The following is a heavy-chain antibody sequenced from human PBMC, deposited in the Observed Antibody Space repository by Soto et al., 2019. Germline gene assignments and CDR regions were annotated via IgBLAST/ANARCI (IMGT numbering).Heavy chain of an antibody. CDR1: GFTVSSNY. CDR2: IYSGGST. Sequence: GGSLRLSCAASGFTVSSNYMSWVRQAPGKGLEWVSGIYSGGSTYYADSVKGRFTISRDNSKNTLYLQMNSLRAEDTAVYYCARGSYRGVYYFDYWGQGTLVTVSS. V-gene: IGHV3-66*01. CDR3: ARGSYRGVYYFDY. J-gene: IGHJ4*02. D-gene: IGHD3-10*01.